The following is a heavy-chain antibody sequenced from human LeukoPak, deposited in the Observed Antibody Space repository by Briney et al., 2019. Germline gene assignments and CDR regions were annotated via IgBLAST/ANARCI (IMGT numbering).Heavy chain of an antibody. CDR3: ARDRGPGYYDSSGYYYGRNWFDP. V-gene: IGHV3-11*01. D-gene: IGHD3-22*01. CDR1: GFTFSDYY. J-gene: IGHJ5*02. CDR2: ISSSGSTI. Sequence: GGSLRLSCAASGFTFSDYYMSWIRQAPGRGLEWVSYISSSGSTIYYADSVKGRFTISRDNAKNSLYLQMNSLRAEDTAVYYCARDRGPGYYDSSGYYYGRNWFDPWGQGTLVTVSS.